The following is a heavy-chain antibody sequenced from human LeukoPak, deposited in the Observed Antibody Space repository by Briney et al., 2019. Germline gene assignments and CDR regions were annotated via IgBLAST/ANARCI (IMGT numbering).Heavy chain of an antibody. Sequence: GGSLRLSCAASGFTFSNYAMSWVRQTPGTGLEWLSGITDSGRKTYYADSVKGRFSISRDNSKNTVYLQMSDLRAEDTAVYYCAKITKATTPNYWGQGTLVTVSS. CDR3: AKITKATTPNY. CDR2: ITDSGRKT. CDR1: GFTFSNYA. D-gene: IGHD4-17*01. J-gene: IGHJ4*02. V-gene: IGHV3-23*01.